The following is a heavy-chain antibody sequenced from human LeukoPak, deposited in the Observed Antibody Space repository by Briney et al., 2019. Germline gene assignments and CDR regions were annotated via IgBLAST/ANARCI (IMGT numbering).Heavy chain of an antibody. J-gene: IGHJ4*02. Sequence: ASVKVSCKASGYTFTSYGISWVRQAPGQGLEWMGWISAYNGNTNYAQKLQGRVTMTTDTSTSTAYMELSSLRSEDTAFYHCARGTMTTVLTPNDYWGQGILVTVSS. V-gene: IGHV1-18*01. CDR2: ISAYNGNT. D-gene: IGHD4-23*01. CDR3: ARGTMTTVLTPNDY. CDR1: GYTFTSYG.